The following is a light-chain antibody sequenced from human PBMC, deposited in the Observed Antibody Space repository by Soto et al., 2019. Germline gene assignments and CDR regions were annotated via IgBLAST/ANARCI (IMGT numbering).Light chain of an antibody. J-gene: IGLJ2*01. CDR2: DVS. CDR3: SSYPSSSTRLI. CDR1: SSDVGGYNY. V-gene: IGLV2-14*01. Sequence: QSALTQPASVSGSPGQSITISCTGTSSDVGGYNYVSWYQQHPGKAPKLMIYDVSNRPSGVSNRFSGSKSGNTASLTISGLQAEDEADYYCSSYPSSSTRLIFGGGTKVTVL.